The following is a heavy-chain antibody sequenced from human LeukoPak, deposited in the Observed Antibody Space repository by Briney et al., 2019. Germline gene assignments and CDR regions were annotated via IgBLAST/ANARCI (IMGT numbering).Heavy chain of an antibody. CDR3: ARGALGFDY. V-gene: IGHV3-13*04. CDR2: IGTADDT. CDR1: GFTFSSYD. J-gene: IGHJ4*02. Sequence: GGSLPHSRAASGFTFSSYDIQWVRQATGKGLEWVSSIGTADDTYYAGSVKGRFTLSRENAKKSSYLQMNNLGAGDTAVYYCARGALGFDYWGQVTLVTVSS.